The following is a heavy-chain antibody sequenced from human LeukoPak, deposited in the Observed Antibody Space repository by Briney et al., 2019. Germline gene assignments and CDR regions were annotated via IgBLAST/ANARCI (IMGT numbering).Heavy chain of an antibody. CDR2: VAHDEKTI. V-gene: IGHV3-30*04. CDR1: GFTFTGHS. J-gene: IGHJ4*02. CDR3: AKDAGDGYSGYSVAYYFDY. Sequence: GGSLRLSCVASGFTFTGHSMHWVRQAPGQGLEWAAVVAHDEKTIFYADSLKGRFTISRDNSKNTLYLQMNSLRAEDTAVYYCAKDAGDGYSGYSVAYYFDYWGQGTLVTVSS. D-gene: IGHD5-12*01.